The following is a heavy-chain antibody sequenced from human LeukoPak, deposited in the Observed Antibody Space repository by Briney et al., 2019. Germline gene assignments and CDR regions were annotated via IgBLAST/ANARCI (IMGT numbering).Heavy chain of an antibody. D-gene: IGHD2-2*01. CDR2: MNPNSGNT. J-gene: IGHJ4*02. CDR1: GYTFTSYD. Sequence: ASVKVSCKASGYTFTSYDINLVRQATGRGLEWMGWMNPNSGNTGYAQKFQGRVTITRNTSISTAYMELSSLRSEDTGVYYYARGGGSTRTGWYSFDYWGQGTLVTVSS. V-gene: IGHV1-8*03. CDR3: ARGGGSTRTGWYSFDY.